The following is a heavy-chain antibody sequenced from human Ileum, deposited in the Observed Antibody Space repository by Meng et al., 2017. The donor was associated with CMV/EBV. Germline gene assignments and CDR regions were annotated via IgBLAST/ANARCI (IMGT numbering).Heavy chain of an antibody. Sequence: GGSLRLSCAASGFPFRSYAIHWVRQAPGKGLEWVAVMSHDGSNVYYADSVEGRFTISRDNSKNTVSLQMSSLTTEDTALYYCTRSGSPGLVRYGTDVWGQGTTVTVSS. D-gene: IGHD6-6*01. J-gene: IGHJ6*02. CDR3: TRSGSPGLVRYGTDV. CDR2: MSHDGSNV. CDR1: GFPFRSYA. V-gene: IGHV3-30*04.